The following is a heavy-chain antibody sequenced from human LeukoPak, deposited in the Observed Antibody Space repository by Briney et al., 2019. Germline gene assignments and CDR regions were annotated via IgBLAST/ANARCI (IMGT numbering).Heavy chain of an antibody. J-gene: IGHJ4*02. CDR2: ISSSSSYI. Sequence: GGSLRLSCAASGFTFSSYSMNWVRQAPGKELEWVSSISSSSSYIYYADSVKGRFTISRDNAKNSLYLQMNSLRAEDTAVYYCARDGLGVFGVVTPRPFDYWGQGTLVTVSS. V-gene: IGHV3-21*01. CDR1: GFTFSSYS. D-gene: IGHD3-3*01. CDR3: ARDGLGVFGVVTPRPFDY.